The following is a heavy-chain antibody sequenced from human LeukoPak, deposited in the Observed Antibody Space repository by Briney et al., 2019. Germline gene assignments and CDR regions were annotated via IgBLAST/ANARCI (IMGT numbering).Heavy chain of an antibody. J-gene: IGHJ3*02. CDR2: ISHIGST. CDR3: ARDRISINALDM. D-gene: IGHD1-14*01. CDR1: GASITGHY. V-gene: IGHV4-59*11. Sequence: PSETLSLTCTVSGASITGHYLTWIRQPPGNGLEWIGYISHIGSTNYNPSLKSRVTISVDTSKIQFSLKLTSVTAADTAVYYCARDRISINALDMWGQGTMVTVSS.